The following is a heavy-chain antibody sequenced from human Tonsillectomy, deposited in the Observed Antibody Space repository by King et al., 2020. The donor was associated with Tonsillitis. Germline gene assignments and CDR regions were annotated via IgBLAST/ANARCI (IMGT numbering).Heavy chain of an antibody. J-gene: IGHJ3*01. CDR1: GGSFSGYY. D-gene: IGHD4-17*01. Sequence: VQLQQWGARLLKPSETLSLTCAVYGGSFSGYYWSWIRQPPGKGLEWIGEVSHSGSTNYNPHLKSRFILSVDTSQNQFSLKLTSVTAADTAVYYCAGGGTHTDFGDYVSHDAFDVWGQGTLVTVSS. CDR2: VSHSGST. CDR3: AGGGTHTDFGDYVSHDAFDV. V-gene: IGHV4-34*01.